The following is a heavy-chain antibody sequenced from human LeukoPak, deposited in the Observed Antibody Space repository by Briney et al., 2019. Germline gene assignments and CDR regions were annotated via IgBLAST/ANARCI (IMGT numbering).Heavy chain of an antibody. V-gene: IGHV3-23*01. CDR3: AKDRYYYDSSGSRPDY. J-gene: IGHJ4*02. CDR1: GFTFSSYA. CDR2: ISGSGGST. Sequence: GGSLRLSCAAPGFTFSSYAMSWVRQAPGKGLEWVSAISGSGGSTYYADSVKGRFTISRDNSKNTLYLQMNSLRAEDTAVYYCAKDRYYYDSSGSRPDYWGQGTLVTVSS. D-gene: IGHD3-22*01.